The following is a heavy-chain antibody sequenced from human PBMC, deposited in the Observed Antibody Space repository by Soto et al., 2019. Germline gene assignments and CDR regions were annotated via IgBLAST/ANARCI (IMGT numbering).Heavy chain of an antibody. D-gene: IGHD2-15*01. CDR1: GFTFSSYT. CDR3: ARDGRGSGMDV. Sequence: QVQLVESGGGVVQPGRSLRLSCAASGFTFSSYTMHWVRQAPGKGLEWVAILSYDGTNKYYADSVKGRFTISRDNSKNTLCLQMDSLRAEDTAVYYCARDGRGSGMDVWGRGTTVTVSS. J-gene: IGHJ6*02. V-gene: IGHV3-30-3*01. CDR2: LSYDGTNK.